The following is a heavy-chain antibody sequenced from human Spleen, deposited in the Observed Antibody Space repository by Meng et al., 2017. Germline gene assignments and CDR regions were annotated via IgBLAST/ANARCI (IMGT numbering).Heavy chain of an antibody. CDR2: ISGSGGST. CDR1: VFTFSSNA. CDR3: AKDRGYDDGFFDY. Sequence: VRVGGAGGGLVLLGGSLRLSFAASVFTFSSNAMGWVRQAPGKGLEWVSGISGSGGSTYYADSVKGRFTISRDNSKNTLSLQMNSLRAEDTALYYCAKDRGYDDGFFDYWGQGTLVTVSS. D-gene: IGHD5-12*01. J-gene: IGHJ4*02. V-gene: IGHV3-23*04.